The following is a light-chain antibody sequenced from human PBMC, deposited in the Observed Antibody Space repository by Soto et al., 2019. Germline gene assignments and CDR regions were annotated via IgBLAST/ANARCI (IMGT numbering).Light chain of an antibody. CDR3: QQSYSTLSIS. Sequence: DIQMTQSPSSLSASVGDRVTITCRASESISRHLNWYQQKPGKAPNLLIYAASTLQNGVPSRFSGSGYGTDFALTMRSLQPEDFATYYCQQSYSTLSISFGQGTRLEIK. CDR2: AAS. J-gene: IGKJ5*01. CDR1: ESISRH. V-gene: IGKV1-39*01.